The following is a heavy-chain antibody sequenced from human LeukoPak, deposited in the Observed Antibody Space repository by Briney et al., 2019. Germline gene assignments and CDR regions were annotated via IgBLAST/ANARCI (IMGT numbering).Heavy chain of an antibody. CDR2: IIPILGIA. Sequence: SAKVSCKASGGTFSSYTISWVRQAPGQGLEWMGRIIPILGIANYAQKFQGRVTITADKSTSTAYMELSSLRSEDTAVYYCASEPPYYDSSGPLRPWGQGTLVTVSS. CDR3: ASEPPYYDSSGPLRP. J-gene: IGHJ5*02. V-gene: IGHV1-69*02. CDR1: GGTFSSYT. D-gene: IGHD3-22*01.